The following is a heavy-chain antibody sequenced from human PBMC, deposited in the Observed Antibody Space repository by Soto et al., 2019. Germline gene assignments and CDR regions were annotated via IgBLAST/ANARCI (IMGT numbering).Heavy chain of an antibody. V-gene: IGHV1-18*01. J-gene: IGHJ6*02. Sequence: GASVKVSCKASGYTFTSYGLSWVRQATGQGLEWMGWISAYNGNTNYAQKLQGRVTMTTDTSTSTAYMELRSLRSDDTAVYYCARGTRETDTAMVYYYYYYGMDVWGQGTTVTVSS. CDR2: ISAYNGNT. CDR1: GYTFTSYG. D-gene: IGHD5-18*01. CDR3: ARGTRETDTAMVYYYYYYGMDV.